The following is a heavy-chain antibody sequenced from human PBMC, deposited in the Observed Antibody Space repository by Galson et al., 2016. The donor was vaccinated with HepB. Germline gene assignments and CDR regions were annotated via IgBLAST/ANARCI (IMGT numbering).Heavy chain of an antibody. CDR3: AKQWLGDLDY. J-gene: IGHJ4*02. CDR1: GFTFSNYA. D-gene: IGHD6-19*01. CDR2: IGGGVGTT. Sequence: SLRLSCAASGFTFSNYAMTWVRQAPGKGLEWVSTIGGGVGTTYYADPVKGRFTISRDNPKSTLYLQMGSLRAEDTAVYDRAKQWLGDLDYWGQGTLVTVSS. V-gene: IGHV3-23*01.